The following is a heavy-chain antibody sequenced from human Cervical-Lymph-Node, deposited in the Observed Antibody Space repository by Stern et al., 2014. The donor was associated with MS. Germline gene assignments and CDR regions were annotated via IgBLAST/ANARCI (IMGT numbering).Heavy chain of an antibody. CDR2: LSNEGSKQ. CDR1: GFIFSSYA. J-gene: IGHJ4*02. Sequence: VQLVESGGGVVQPGRSLRLSCAASGFIFSSYAMHWVRQAPGQGLDWVAFLSNEGSKQFYADSVKGRFTISRDNSNNTLYLQMNSLRPEDTAVYYCARDTCRGGGCYFRYWGQGILITVSP. D-gene: IGHD2-15*01. V-gene: IGHV3-30-3*01. CDR3: ARDTCRGGGCYFRY.